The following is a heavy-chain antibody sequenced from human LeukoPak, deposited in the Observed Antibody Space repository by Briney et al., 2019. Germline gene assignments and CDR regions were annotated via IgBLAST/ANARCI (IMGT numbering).Heavy chain of an antibody. D-gene: IGHD3-3*01. CDR1: GFTFDDYA. CDR3: AKDISFLESYDY. V-gene: IGHV3-43*02. CDR2: ISGDGGST. J-gene: IGHJ4*02. Sequence: GGSLRLSCAASGFTFDDYAMHWVRQAPGKGLEGVSLISGDGGSTYYADSVKGRFTISRDNSKNSLYLQMNSLRTEDTALYYCAKDISFLESYDYWGQGTLVTVSS.